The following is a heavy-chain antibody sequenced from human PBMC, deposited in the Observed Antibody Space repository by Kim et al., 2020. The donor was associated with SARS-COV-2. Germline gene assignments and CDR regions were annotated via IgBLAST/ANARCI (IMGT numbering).Heavy chain of an antibody. V-gene: IGHV3-23*01. D-gene: IGHD3-10*01. Sequence: GGSLRLSCAASGFTFSSYAMSWVRQAPGKGLEWVSAISGSGGSTYYADSVKGRFTISRDNSKNTLYLQMNSLRAEDTAVYYCAKDRRFGVRGLLGSGWFDPWGQGTLVTVSS. CDR1: GFTFSSYA. J-gene: IGHJ5*02. CDR3: AKDRRFGVRGLLGSGWFDP. CDR2: ISGSGGST.